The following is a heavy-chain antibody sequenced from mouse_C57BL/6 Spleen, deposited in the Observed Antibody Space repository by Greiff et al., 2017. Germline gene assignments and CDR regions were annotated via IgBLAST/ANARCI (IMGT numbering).Heavy chain of an antibody. J-gene: IGHJ2*01. Sequence: QVQLQQPGAELVKPGASVKLSCKASGYTFTSYWMHWVKQRPGRGLEWIGRIYPNSGGTKYNEKFKSKATLTVDKPSSTAYMQLSSLTSEDSAVYYCARDPLWPEEGDYWGQGTTLTVSS. D-gene: IGHD1-1*02. CDR3: ARDPLWPEEGDY. CDR1: GYTFTSYW. V-gene: IGHV1-72*01. CDR2: IYPNSGGT.